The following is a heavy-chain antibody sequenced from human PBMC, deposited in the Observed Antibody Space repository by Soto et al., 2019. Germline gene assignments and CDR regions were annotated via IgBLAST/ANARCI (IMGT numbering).Heavy chain of an antibody. Sequence: RRLSCAASGFNFSNHWMHWVRQRPGEGLVWVSRITSDGKSKAYAESVKGRFAISRDNAKNTLYLQMNGLTAEDTAVYYCARESGDWPLNWFDPWGLGTLVTVSS. D-gene: IGHD2-21*02. CDR1: GFNFSNHW. CDR2: ITSDGKSK. V-gene: IGHV3-74*01. CDR3: ARESGDWPLNWFDP. J-gene: IGHJ5*02.